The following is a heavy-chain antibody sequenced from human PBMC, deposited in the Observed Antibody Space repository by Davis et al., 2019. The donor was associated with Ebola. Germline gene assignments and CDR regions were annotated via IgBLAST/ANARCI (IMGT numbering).Heavy chain of an antibody. V-gene: IGHV3-73*01. CDR2: IRSKANSYAT. CDR1: GFTFSGSA. J-gene: IGHJ2*01. Sequence: PGGSLRLSCAASGFTFSGSAMHWVRQASGKGLEWVGRIRSKANSYATAYAASVKGRFTISRDDSKNTAYLQMNSLETEDTAVYYCARGPLTYYYDSSGYHTYWYFDLWGRGTLVTVSS. D-gene: IGHD3-22*01. CDR3: ARGPLTYYYDSSGYHTYWYFDL.